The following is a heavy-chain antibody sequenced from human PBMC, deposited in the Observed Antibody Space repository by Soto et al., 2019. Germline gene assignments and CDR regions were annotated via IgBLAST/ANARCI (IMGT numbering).Heavy chain of an antibody. CDR3: ARGGGYDPFDY. V-gene: IGHV4-30-2*01. Sequence: QLLLHQSGSGLVKASQTLSLTCTLSGASITYGGYSWSWIRQPPGKDLEWLGYISHLESTFYNPSFQSRLTLSIDRSKNQFSLKLASMTAADTAVYYCARGGGYDPFDYWGQGTLVTVAS. CDR1: GASITYGGYS. CDR2: ISHLEST. J-gene: IGHJ4*02. D-gene: IGHD5-12*01.